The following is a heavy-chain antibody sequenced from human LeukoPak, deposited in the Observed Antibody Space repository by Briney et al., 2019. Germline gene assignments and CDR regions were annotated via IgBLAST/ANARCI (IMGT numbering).Heavy chain of an antibody. CDR2: INSDGSST. CDR3: ARALGSGWVYFL. Sequence: GGSLRLSCAASGFTFSSYWMHWVRQAPGKGLVWVSCINSDGSSTSYADSVKGRSTISRDNAKNTLYLQMNSLRVEDTAVYYCARALGSGWVYFLGGQGTLVTVSS. J-gene: IGHJ4*02. V-gene: IGHV3-74*01. D-gene: IGHD3-10*01. CDR1: GFTFSSYW.